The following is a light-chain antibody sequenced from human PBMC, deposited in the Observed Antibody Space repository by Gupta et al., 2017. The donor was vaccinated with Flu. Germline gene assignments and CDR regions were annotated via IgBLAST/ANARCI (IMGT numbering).Light chain of an antibody. CDR1: SSDVGAYNF. Sequence: QSALTQPASVSGSPGQSITISCTGTSSDVGAYNFVSWYQQHPGKAPKVVIYEVSNRPSGVSKRCYGSKSGNSAYLTISGLQAEDEGDYYCSAHASGSATVFGTGTQVTVL. CDR3: SAHASGSATV. V-gene: IGLV2-14*01. J-gene: IGLJ1*01. CDR2: EVS.